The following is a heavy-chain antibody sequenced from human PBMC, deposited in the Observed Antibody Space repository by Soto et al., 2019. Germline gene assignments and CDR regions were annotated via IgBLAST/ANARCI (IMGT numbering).Heavy chain of an antibody. D-gene: IGHD3-22*01. CDR3: ARDRDRSTYYYDSSGSLNWFDP. CDR2: IYHSGST. CDR1: GYSISSGYY. V-gene: IGHV4-38-2*02. Sequence: SETLSLTCAVSGYSISSGYYWGWIRQPPGKGLEWIGSIYHSGSTYYNPSLKSRVTISVDTSKNQFSLKLSSVTAADTAVYYCARDRDRSTYYYDSSGSLNWFDPWGQRTLVTVSS. J-gene: IGHJ5*02.